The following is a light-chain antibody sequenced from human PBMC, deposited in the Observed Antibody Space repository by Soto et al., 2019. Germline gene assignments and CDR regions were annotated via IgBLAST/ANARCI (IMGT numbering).Light chain of an antibody. J-gene: IGKJ4*01. CDR2: GAS. V-gene: IGKV1-13*02. CDR3: QQTKSYPST. CDR1: QDISSS. Sequence: AIQLTQSPSSLSASVGDRVTITCRASQDISSSLAWYQQKAGKAPKLLIYGASILQSGVPSGFSGSGFGTDFTLPISSLRAEDFAIYFCQQTKSYPSTFGGGTRVEI.